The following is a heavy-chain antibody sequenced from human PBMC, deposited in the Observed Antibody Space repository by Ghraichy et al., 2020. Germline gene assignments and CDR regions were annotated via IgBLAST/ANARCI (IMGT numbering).Heavy chain of an antibody. CDR2: ISGSGGST. D-gene: IGHD3-10*01. V-gene: IGHV3-23*01. CDR3: AKAMVRGVIRGLDY. Sequence: GGSLRLSCAASGFTFSSYAMSWVRQAPGKGLEWVSAISGSGGSTYYADSVKGRFTISRDNSKNTLYLQMNSLRAEDTAVYYCAKAMVRGVIRGLDYWGQGTLVTVSS. J-gene: IGHJ4*02. CDR1: GFTFSSYA.